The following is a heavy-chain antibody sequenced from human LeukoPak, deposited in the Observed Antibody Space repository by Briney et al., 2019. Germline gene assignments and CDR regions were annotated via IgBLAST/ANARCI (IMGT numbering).Heavy chain of an antibody. J-gene: IGHJ3*02. CDR2: ISSSSDYI. Sequence: GGSLSLSCAASGFTFSSMNWVRQAPGKGLEWVSFISSSSDYIYYADSVKGRFTISRDIAKNSLYLQMNSLRAEDTAVYYCARDRSGSWYAFDIWGQGTMVTVSS. D-gene: IGHD6-13*01. CDR3: ARDRSGSWYAFDI. CDR1: GFTFSS. V-gene: IGHV3-21*06.